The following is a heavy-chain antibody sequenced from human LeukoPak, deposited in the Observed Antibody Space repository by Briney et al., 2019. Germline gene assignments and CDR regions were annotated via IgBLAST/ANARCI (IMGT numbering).Heavy chain of an antibody. CDR2: ISSSSSTI. CDR3: ARVDTTKGDYFDY. Sequence: GGSLRLSCAASGFTFSSYSMNWVRQAPGKGLEWVSYISSSSSTIYYADSVKGRFTISRDNAKNSLYLQMNSLRAEDTAVYYCARVDTTKGDYFDYWGQGTLVTVPS. J-gene: IGHJ4*02. V-gene: IGHV3-48*01. D-gene: IGHD5-18*01. CDR1: GFTFSSYS.